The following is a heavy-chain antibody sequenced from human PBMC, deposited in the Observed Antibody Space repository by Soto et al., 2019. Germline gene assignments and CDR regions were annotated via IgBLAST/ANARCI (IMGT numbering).Heavy chain of an antibody. J-gene: IGHJ6*03. Sequence: PGGSLRLSCAASGFTFSSYSMNWVRQAPGKGLKWVSSISSSSSYIYYADSVKGRFTISRDNAKNSLYLQMNSLRAEDTAVYYCARDLGYSGEVPSLPTYYYMDVWGKGTTVTVSS. D-gene: IGHD5-12*01. V-gene: IGHV3-21*01. CDR2: ISSSSSYI. CDR3: ARDLGYSGEVPSLPTYYYMDV. CDR1: GFTFSSYS.